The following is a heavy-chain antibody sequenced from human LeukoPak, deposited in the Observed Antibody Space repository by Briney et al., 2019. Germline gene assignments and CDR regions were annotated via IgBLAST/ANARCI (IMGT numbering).Heavy chain of an antibody. CDR3: ARGPFVVRGVTGYYFDY. D-gene: IGHD3-10*01. V-gene: IGHV1-8*03. Sequence: GASVKVSCKASGYTFTSYDINWVRQATGQGLEWMGWMNPNSGNTGYAQKFQGRVTITRNTSISTAYMELSSLRSEDTAVYYCARGPFVVRGVTGYYFDYWGQGTLVTVSS. CDR2: MNPNSGNT. CDR1: GYTFTSYD. J-gene: IGHJ4*02.